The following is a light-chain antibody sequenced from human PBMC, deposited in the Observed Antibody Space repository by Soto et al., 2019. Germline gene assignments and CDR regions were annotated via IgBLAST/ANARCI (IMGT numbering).Light chain of an antibody. Sequence: EIVMTQSPATLSVSPGERATLSCRASQSVTSKLAWYQQRPGQAPRLLIYGASTRATGIPDRFSGSGSGTDFTLTINRLGPEDSAVYYCQQFDSSPYTFGQGTKLEI. CDR3: QQFDSSPYT. V-gene: IGKV3D-15*01. CDR2: GAS. J-gene: IGKJ2*01. CDR1: QSVTSK.